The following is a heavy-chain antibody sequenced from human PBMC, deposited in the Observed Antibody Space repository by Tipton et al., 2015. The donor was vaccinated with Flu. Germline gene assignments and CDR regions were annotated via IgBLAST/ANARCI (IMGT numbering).Heavy chain of an antibody. CDR1: GGSIGSYY. Sequence: TLSLTCNVSGGSIGSYYWNWIRQPPGKGLEWIGYVYRDGSAYYNPSPKSRVRLSVDTSSNNFSLKVTSVTAADTAVYFCARGDRFLAPDYWGQGTLVTVSS. CDR2: VYRDGSA. CDR3: ARGDRFLAPDY. D-gene: IGHD3-3*01. V-gene: IGHV4-59*01. J-gene: IGHJ4*02.